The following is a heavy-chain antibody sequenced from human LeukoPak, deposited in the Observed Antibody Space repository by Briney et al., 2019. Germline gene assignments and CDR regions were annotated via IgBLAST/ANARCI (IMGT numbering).Heavy chain of an antibody. CDR1: GGSVSDYY. D-gene: IGHD7-27*01. CDR2: IYYTGSS. CDR3: ASRKLGNDY. V-gene: IGHV4-59*02. Sequence: SETLSLTCTVSGGSVSDYYWSWIRQSPGKGLEWIGHIYYTGSSSYNPSLRSRVTISADTSKNQFSLKLSSVTAADTAVYYCASRKLGNDYWGQGTLVTVSS. J-gene: IGHJ4*01.